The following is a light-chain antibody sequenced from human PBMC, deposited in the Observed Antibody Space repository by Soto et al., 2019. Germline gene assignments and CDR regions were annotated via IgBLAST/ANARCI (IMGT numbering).Light chain of an antibody. V-gene: IGKV3-20*01. CDR2: GTS. J-gene: IGKJ1*01. Sequence: IVWTQSPGTLSVSPGDRATLSGRVSQTISSNYLAWYQQKRGQAPSLLIYGTSGRATGIPDRFSGSGSGTDFTLTSSRLEPEDSAIYYCQQYVSWTFGQGTKVEIK. CDR1: QTISSNY. CDR3: QQYVSWT.